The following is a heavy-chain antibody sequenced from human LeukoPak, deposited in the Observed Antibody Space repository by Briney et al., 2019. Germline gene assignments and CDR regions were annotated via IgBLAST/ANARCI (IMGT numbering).Heavy chain of an antibody. CDR2: TYYKSKWYN. Sequence: SQTLSLTCAISGDSVSSNSSWNWIRQSPSRGLEWLGRTYYKSKWYNDYVVSVKSRININPDTSKNQFSLQLNSVTPEDTAVYFCARGGQGDGYSADEAFDIWGQGTMVTDS. CDR3: ARGGQGDGYSADEAFDI. CDR1: GDSVSSNSS. J-gene: IGHJ3*02. D-gene: IGHD5-18*01. V-gene: IGHV6-1*01.